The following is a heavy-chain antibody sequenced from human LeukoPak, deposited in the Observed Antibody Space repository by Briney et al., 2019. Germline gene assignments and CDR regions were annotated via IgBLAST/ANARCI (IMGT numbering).Heavy chain of an antibody. J-gene: IGHJ4*02. CDR1: GFTFSSYA. CDR2: ISGSGGST. V-gene: IGHV3-23*01. D-gene: IGHD3-22*01. CDR3: ANDRVPDYDSSADWFGY. Sequence: PGESLRLSCAASGFTFSSYAMSWVRQAPGKGLEWVSAISGSGGSTYYADSVKGRFTISRDNSKNTLYLQMNNLRAEDTAVYYCANDRVPDYDSSADWFGYWGQGTLVTVSS.